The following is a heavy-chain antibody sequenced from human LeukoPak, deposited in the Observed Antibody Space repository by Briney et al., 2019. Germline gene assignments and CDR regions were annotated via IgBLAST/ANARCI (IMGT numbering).Heavy chain of an antibody. Sequence: PSETLSLTCTVSGGSISSSSYYWGWIRQPPGKGLEWIGSIYYSGSTYYNPSLKSRVTISVDTSKNQFSLKLSSVTAADTAVYYCARQRRAARPTYYFDYWGRGTLVTVSS. CDR3: ARQRRAARPTYYFDY. V-gene: IGHV4-39*01. CDR2: IYYSGST. CDR1: GGSISSSSYY. J-gene: IGHJ4*02. D-gene: IGHD6-6*01.